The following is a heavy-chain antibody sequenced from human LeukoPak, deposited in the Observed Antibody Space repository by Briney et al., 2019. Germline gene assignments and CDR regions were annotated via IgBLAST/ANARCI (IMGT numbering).Heavy chain of an antibody. CDR1: GGSFSGYY. CDR3: ARGRHRLDC. Sequence: SETLSLTCAVYGGSFSGYYWSWIRQPPGKGLEWIGEINHSGSTNYNPSLKSRVTISVDTSKNQFSLKLSSVTAADTAVYYCARGRHRLDCWGQGTLVTVSS. CDR2: INHSGST. V-gene: IGHV4-34*01. J-gene: IGHJ4*02.